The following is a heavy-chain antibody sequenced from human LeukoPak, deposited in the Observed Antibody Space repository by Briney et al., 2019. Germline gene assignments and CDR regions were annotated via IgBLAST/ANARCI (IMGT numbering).Heavy chain of an antibody. Sequence: ASVKVSCKASGYTFTGYYMHWVRRAPGQGLEWMGWINPNSGGTNYAQKFQGRVTMTRDTSISTAYMELSRLRSDDTAVYYCARDRLPRKAAAPSWFDPWGQGTLVTVSS. CDR2: INPNSGGT. D-gene: IGHD6-25*01. CDR1: GYTFTGYY. CDR3: ARDRLPRKAAAPSWFDP. J-gene: IGHJ5*02. V-gene: IGHV1-2*02.